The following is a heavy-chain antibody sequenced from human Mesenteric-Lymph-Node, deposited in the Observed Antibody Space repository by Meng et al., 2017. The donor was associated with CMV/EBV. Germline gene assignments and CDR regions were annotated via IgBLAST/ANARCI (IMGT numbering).Heavy chain of an antibody. Sequence: CTVSGGSISNYYWSWIRQPPGKGLEWIGYIYSSGSTDYNPSLESRVTLSVDTSKNQFSLSLTSVTTADTAVYYCARRRYGSGSYDSWGQGTLVTVSS. CDR1: GGSISNYY. CDR3: ARRRYGSGSYDS. J-gene: IGHJ4*02. V-gene: IGHV4-59*01. CDR2: IYSSGST. D-gene: IGHD3-10*01.